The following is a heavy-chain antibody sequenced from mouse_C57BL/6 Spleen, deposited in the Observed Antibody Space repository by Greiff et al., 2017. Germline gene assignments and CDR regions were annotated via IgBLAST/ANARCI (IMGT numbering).Heavy chain of an antibody. D-gene: IGHD1-1*01. Sequence: EVQLQQSGPELVKPGASVKISCKASGYTFTDYYMNWVKQSHGKSLEWIGDINPNNGGTSYNQKFKGKATLTVDKSSSTAYMELRSLTSEDSAVYYCATYYYGSSPYFDYWGQGTTLTVSS. V-gene: IGHV1-26*01. CDR3: ATYYYGSSPYFDY. CDR1: GYTFTDYY. J-gene: IGHJ2*01. CDR2: INPNNGGT.